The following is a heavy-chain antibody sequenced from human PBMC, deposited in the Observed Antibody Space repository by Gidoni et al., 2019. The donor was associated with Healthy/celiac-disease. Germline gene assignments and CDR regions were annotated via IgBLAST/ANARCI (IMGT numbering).Heavy chain of an antibody. Sequence: QVQLVESGGGVVQPGRSLRLACAASGFTFSIYGMHWVRQAPGKGLEWVAVISYDGSNKYYADSVKGRFTISRDNSKNTLYLQMNSLRAEDGAVYYCAKERIVGASILGYWGQGTLVTVSS. V-gene: IGHV3-30*18. CDR3: AKERIVGASILGY. D-gene: IGHD1-26*01. CDR2: ISYDGSNK. CDR1: GFTFSIYG. J-gene: IGHJ4*02.